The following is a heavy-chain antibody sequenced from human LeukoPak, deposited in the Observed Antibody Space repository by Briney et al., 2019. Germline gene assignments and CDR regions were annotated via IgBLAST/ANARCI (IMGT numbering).Heavy chain of an antibody. D-gene: IGHD4-17*01. CDR1: GYSFNDKY. CDR3: ARAGFYGDPEVF. V-gene: IGHV1-46*02. J-gene: IGHJ4*02. Sequence: ASVKVSCKASGYSFNDKYLHWVRQAPGQGLEWMAIISPSGGSTFYAQKFQGRVTMTRDMSTSTVYMELSSLRSEDTAVYYCARAGFYGDPEVFWGQGTLVTVSS. CDR2: ISPSGGST.